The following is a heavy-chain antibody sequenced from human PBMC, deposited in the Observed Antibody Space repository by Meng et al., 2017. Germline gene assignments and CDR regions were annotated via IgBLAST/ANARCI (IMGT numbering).Heavy chain of an antibody. CDR1: GGSFSSSNW. CDR2: IYHSGST. D-gene: IGHD6-19*01. V-gene: IGHV4-4*02. J-gene: IGHJ4*02. CDR3: ARDRGAVAGTNFDY. Sequence: GPLQPGGAGLLKPSETLSLTCAVYGGSFSSSNWWSWVRQPSGKGLEWIGEIYHSGSTNYNPSLKSRVTISVDKSKNQFSLKLSSVTAADTAVYYCARDRGAVAGTNFDYWGQGTLVTVSS.